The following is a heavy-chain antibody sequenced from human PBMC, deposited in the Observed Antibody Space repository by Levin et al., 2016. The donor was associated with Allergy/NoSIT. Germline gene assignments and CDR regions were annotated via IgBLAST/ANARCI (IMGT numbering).Heavy chain of an antibody. Sequence: WIRQPPGKGLEWVSSISSSSSYIYYADSVKGRFTISRDNAKNSLYLQMNSLRAEDTAVYYCAREQAIRFLEWLPIDYWGQGTLVTVSS. V-gene: IGHV3-21*01. CDR2: ISSSSSYI. D-gene: IGHD3-3*01. CDR3: AREQAIRFLEWLPIDY. J-gene: IGHJ4*02.